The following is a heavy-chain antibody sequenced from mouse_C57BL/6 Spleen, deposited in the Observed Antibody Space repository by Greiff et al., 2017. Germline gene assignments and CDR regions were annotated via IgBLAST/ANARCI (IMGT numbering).Heavy chain of an antibody. CDR3: ARHYSNSFAY. D-gene: IGHD2-5*01. Sequence: VQLQQSGPELVKPGASVKISCKASGYAFSSSWMNWVKQRPGKGLEWIGRIYPGDGDTNYNGKFKGKATLTADTSSSTAYMQLSSLTSEDSAVYFCARHYSNSFAYWGQGTLVTVSA. V-gene: IGHV1-82*01. CDR1: GYAFSSSW. J-gene: IGHJ3*01. CDR2: IYPGDGDT.